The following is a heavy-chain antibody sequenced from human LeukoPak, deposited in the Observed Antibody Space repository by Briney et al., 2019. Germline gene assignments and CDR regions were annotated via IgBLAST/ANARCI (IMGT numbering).Heavy chain of an antibody. CDR1: GYTFTGYY. CDR3: ARVHSWGSYRHFDY. J-gene: IGHJ4*02. Sequence: ASVKVSCKASGYTFTGYYMHWVRQAPGQGLEWMGWINPNSGGTNYAQKFQGRVTMTRDTSISTAYMELSRLRSDDTAVYYCARVHSWGSYRHFDYWGQGTLVTVSS. CDR2: INPNSGGT. D-gene: IGHD3-16*02. V-gene: IGHV1-2*02.